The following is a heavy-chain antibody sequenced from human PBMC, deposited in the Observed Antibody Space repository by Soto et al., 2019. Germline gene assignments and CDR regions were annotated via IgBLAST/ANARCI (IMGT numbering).Heavy chain of an antibody. CDR2: INPNSGDT. V-gene: IGHV1-2*02. CDR1: GYSFAGYF. J-gene: IGHJ1*01. D-gene: IGHD1-20*01. CDR3: TRGREGITGMTEY. Sequence: GASVKVSCKASGYSFAGYFVQRVRQAPGQGPEWMGWINPNSGDTKYARKFQGRVTMTRDTSISTGYMELRRLISDDTAVYYCTRGREGITGMTEYWGQGTLVTVFS.